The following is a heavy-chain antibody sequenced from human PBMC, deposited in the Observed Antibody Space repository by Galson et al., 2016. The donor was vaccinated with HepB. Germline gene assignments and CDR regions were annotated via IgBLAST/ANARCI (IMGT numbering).Heavy chain of an antibody. CDR1: GFTFSSYA. CDR3: AKDPPVTADPNDAFDV. V-gene: IGHV3-23*01. D-gene: IGHD4-17*01. J-gene: IGHJ3*01. CDR2: IGGSGGRT. Sequence: SLRLSCAASGFTFSSYAMTWVRQPPGKGLEWVSTIGGSGGRTYYADSVKGRFTISRDNSNNTLYLQMHSLRSEDTAVYYCAKDPPVTADPNDAFDVWGQGTKVTVSS.